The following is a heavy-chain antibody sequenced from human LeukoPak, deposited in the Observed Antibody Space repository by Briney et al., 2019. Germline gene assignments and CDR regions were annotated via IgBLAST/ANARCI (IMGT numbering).Heavy chain of an antibody. CDR1: GFTFSSYS. Sequence: PGGSLRLSCAASGFTFSSYSMNWVRQAPGKGLEWVSSISSSSSYIYYADSVKGRFTISRDNAKNSLYLQMNSLRAEDTAVYYCARGYYGSRHYYGMDVWGQGTTVTVSS. CDR3: ARGYYGSRHYYGMDV. D-gene: IGHD3-10*01. J-gene: IGHJ6*02. V-gene: IGHV3-21*01. CDR2: ISSSSSYI.